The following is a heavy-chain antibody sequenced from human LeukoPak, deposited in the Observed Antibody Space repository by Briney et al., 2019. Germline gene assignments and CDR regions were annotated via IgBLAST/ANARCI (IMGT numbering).Heavy chain of an antibody. CDR1: GYIFTSYW. Sequence: HGESLKISCKGSGYIFTSYWIGWVRQMPGKGLEWMGIIYPGDSDTRYSPSFQGQVTISADKSISTAYLQWSSLKASDTAMYYCARQYYYDSSGYNYWGQGTLVTVSS. V-gene: IGHV5-51*01. D-gene: IGHD3-22*01. CDR2: IYPGDSDT. J-gene: IGHJ4*02. CDR3: ARQYYYDSSGYNY.